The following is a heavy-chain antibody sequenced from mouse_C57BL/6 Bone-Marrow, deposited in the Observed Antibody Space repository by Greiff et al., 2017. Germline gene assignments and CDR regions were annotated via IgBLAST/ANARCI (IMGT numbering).Heavy chain of an antibody. CDR2: ISYSGRT. D-gene: IGHD1-1*01. CDR1: GYSFTSYY. V-gene: IGHV3-8*01. Sequence: EVQLQQSGPGLAKPSQTLSLTCSVTGYSFTSYYWNWIRKFPGNKLEYMGYISYSGRTYYKPSLNSRISITRDTSKNQYYLQLNSVTTEDTATYYCARCNYYGLDYWGQGTTLTVSA. J-gene: IGHJ2*01. CDR3: ARCNYYGLDY.